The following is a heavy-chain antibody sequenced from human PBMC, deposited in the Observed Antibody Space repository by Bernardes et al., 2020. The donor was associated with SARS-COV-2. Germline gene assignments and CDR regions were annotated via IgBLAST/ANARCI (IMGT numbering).Heavy chain of an antibody. Sequence: GSLRLSCAASGFTVSSNYMSWVRQAPGKGLEWVSVIYSGGSTYYADSVKGRFTISRHNSKNTLYLQMNSLRAEDTAVYYCARDTAYCGGDCYTNWGQGTLVTVSS. CDR3: ARDTAYCGGDCYTN. CDR2: IYSGGST. J-gene: IGHJ4*02. D-gene: IGHD2-21*02. CDR1: GFTVSSNY. V-gene: IGHV3-53*04.